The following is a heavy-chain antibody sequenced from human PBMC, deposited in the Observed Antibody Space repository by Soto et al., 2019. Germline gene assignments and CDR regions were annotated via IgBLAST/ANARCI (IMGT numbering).Heavy chain of an antibody. D-gene: IGHD2-15*01. V-gene: IGHV4-59*08. CDR1: GGSISGYY. J-gene: IGHJ5*02. CDR2: IYYTGTT. Sequence: QVQLQESGPGLVKPSETLSLTCTVSGGSISGYYWSWIRRPPGQGLEWIGYIYYTGTTNYNPSLTRRATISLDAARIQFSRRLSSVSAADSAVYYCARHDDCRGGSGGTGRWCETWGQGTLVTFSS. CDR3: ARHDDCRGGSGGTGRWCET.